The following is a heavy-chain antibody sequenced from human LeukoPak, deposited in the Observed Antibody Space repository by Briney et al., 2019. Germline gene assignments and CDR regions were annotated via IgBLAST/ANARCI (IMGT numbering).Heavy chain of an antibody. V-gene: IGHV1-3*01. J-gene: IGHJ4*02. CDR3: AREGRGGSYGYYFDY. Sequence: ASVKVSCKASGYTFTSYVMHWVRQAPGQRLEWMGWINAGNGNTKYSQKFQGRVTITRDTSASTAYMELSSLRSEDTAVYYCAREGRGGSYGYYFDYWGQGTLVTVSS. CDR1: GYTFTSYV. CDR2: INAGNGNT. D-gene: IGHD1-26*01.